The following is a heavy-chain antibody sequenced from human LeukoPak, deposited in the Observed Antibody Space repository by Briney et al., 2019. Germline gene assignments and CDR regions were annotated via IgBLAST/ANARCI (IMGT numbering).Heavy chain of an antibody. CDR1: GFAFSNYG. D-gene: IGHD6-13*01. CDR3: AKDRSTAAADNPMYYFDY. V-gene: IGHV3-30*18. CDR2: ISYDGSNK. J-gene: IGHJ4*02. Sequence: GGSLRLSCAASGFAFSNYGMHWVRQAPGKGLEWVAFISYDGSNKYYVDSVKGRFTISRDNSKNTLYLQMNSLRAEDTAVYYCAKDRSTAAADNPMYYFDYWGQGALVTVSS.